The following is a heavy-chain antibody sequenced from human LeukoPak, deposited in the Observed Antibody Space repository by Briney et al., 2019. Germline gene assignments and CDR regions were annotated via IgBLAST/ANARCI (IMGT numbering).Heavy chain of an antibody. CDR1: GFTFSSYW. J-gene: IGHJ4*02. V-gene: IGHV3-74*01. CDR3: AKYCTNGVCFDY. CDR2: INSDGSST. D-gene: IGHD2-8*01. Sequence: QPGGSLRLSCAASGFTFSSYWMHWVRQAPGKGLVWVSRINSDGSSTSYADSVKGRFTISRDNSKNTLYLQMNSLRAEDTAVYYCAKYCTNGVCFDYWGQGTLVTVSS.